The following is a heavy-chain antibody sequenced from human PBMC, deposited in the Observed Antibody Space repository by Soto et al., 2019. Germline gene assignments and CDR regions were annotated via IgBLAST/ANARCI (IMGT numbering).Heavy chain of an antibody. V-gene: IGHV1-2*04. Sequence: ASVKVSCKASGYTFTGYYMQWVRQAPGQGLEWMGWINPNSGGTNYAQNFQGWVTMTRDTSISTAYMELSRLRSDDTAVYYCARTHCSSTRCYVGSWDYWGQGTLVTVSS. J-gene: IGHJ4*02. D-gene: IGHD2-2*01. CDR1: GYTFTGYY. CDR3: ARTHCSSTRCYVGSWDY. CDR2: INPNSGGT.